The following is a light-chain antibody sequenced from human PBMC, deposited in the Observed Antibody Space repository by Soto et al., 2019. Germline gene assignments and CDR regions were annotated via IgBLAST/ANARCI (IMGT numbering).Light chain of an antibody. CDR2: AAS. Sequence: AIQMTQSPSSLSAPVGDRVTITCRASQGIRNDLAWYQKKPGQAPKLLLYAASSLQGGVPSRFSGSGSGTDFTLAISSLQPEDFATYYCLQDYGYPRTFGQGTKVEIK. V-gene: IGKV1-6*01. CDR1: QGIRND. J-gene: IGKJ1*01. CDR3: LQDYGYPRT.